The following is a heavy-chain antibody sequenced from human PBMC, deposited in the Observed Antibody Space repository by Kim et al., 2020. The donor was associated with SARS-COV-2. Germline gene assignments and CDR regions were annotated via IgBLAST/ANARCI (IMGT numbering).Heavy chain of an antibody. J-gene: IGHJ4*02. V-gene: IGHV4-59*08. Sequence: PSLKSRHTISVGTSKTQFSLNLSSVTDADTAVYYCARHGGSGWRWGYFDDWGQGTLVTVSS. D-gene: IGHD6-19*01. CDR3: ARHGGSGWRWGYFDD.